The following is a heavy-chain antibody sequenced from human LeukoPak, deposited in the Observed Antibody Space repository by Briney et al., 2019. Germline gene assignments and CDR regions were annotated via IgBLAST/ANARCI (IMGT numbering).Heavy chain of an antibody. J-gene: IGHJ4*02. V-gene: IGHV3-53*01. CDR2: IYSGGNT. D-gene: IGHD3-10*01. CDR3: ARFPITMVRGEYYFDY. CDR1: GFTVSSKY. Sequence: PGGSLRLSCAVSGFTVSSKYMSWVRQAPGKGLEWVSLIYSGGNTYYADSVKGRFTISRDNSKNTLYLQMNGLRAEDSAVYYCARFPITMVRGEYYFDYWGQGTLVTVSS.